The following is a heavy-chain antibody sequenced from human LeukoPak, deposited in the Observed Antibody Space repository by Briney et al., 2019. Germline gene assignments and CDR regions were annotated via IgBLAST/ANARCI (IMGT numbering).Heavy chain of an antibody. V-gene: IGHV3-30*04. CDR3: ARDCVAAADYEIYYYYYGMDV. CDR1: GFTFSSYA. CDR2: ISYDGSNK. J-gene: IGHJ6*04. D-gene: IGHD6-13*01. Sequence: GRSLRLSCAAPGFTFSSYAMHWVRQAPGKGLEWVAVISYDGSNKYYADSVKGRFTISRDNSKNTLYLQMNSLRAEDTAVYYCARDCVAAADYEIYYYYYGMDVWGKGTTVTVSS.